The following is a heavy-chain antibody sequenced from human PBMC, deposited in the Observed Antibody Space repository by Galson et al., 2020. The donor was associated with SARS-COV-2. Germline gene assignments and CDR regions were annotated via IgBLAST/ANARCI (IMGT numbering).Heavy chain of an antibody. Sequence: SETLSQTCAVSGGPINSGDYYWSWIRQSPGKGLEWIGHTYYSGSTYYNPSLKSRVFISTDTSKNQFSLTLNSVTAADTAVYYCATVTWGTSSYYSWFDPGGQGTLVTVS. D-gene: IGHD4-4*01. CDR3: ATVTWGTSSYYSWFDP. CDR2: TYYSGST. V-gene: IGHV4-30-4*01. CDR1: GGPINSGDYY. J-gene: IGHJ5*02.